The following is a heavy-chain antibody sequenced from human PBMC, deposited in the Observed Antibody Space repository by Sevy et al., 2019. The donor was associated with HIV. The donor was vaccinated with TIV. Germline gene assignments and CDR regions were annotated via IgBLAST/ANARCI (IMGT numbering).Heavy chain of an antibody. D-gene: IGHD2-15*01. CDR2: ISRSGRST. CDR1: GFTFSTYA. Sequence: GGSLRLSCAASGFTFSTYAMNWVRQASGKGLEWVSSISRSGRSTYSADSVEGRFTISRDNFKNTLYLQLSSLRVDDTAVYYCAKGYCDGGSCPRDYYYYGMDVWGQGTTVTVSS. J-gene: IGHJ6*02. CDR3: AKGYCDGGSCPRDYYYYGMDV. V-gene: IGHV3-23*01.